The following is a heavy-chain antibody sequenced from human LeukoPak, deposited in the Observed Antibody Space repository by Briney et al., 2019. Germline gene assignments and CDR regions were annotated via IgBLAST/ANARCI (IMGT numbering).Heavy chain of an antibody. CDR2: INPSSGAT. CDR3: ASGYDSSGYYYRY. D-gene: IGHD3-22*01. CDR1: GGTFSSYA. J-gene: IGHJ4*02. Sequence: EASVKVSCKASGGTFSSYAISWVRQAPGQGLEWMGWINPSSGATNYAQKFQGRVSMTRDTSISTVYMELNRLRSDDTAVYYCASGYDSSGYYYRYWGQGTLVTVSS. V-gene: IGHV1-2*02.